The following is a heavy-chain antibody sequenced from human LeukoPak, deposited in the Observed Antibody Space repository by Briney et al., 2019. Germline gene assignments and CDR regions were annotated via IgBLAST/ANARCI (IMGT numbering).Heavy chain of an antibody. V-gene: IGHV3-15*01. D-gene: IGHD3-22*01. CDR3: TTDRYYDNSELQFQH. CDR1: GFTFSNYP. Sequence: PGGSLRLSCVVSGFTFSNYPMSWVRQAPGKGLEWLGRIKRETDGGTIDYAAPVKGRFTISRDDSRNTLYLQMDSLKIEDTAVYYCTTDRYYDNSELQFQHWGQGTLVTVSS. CDR2: IKRETDGGTI. J-gene: IGHJ1*01.